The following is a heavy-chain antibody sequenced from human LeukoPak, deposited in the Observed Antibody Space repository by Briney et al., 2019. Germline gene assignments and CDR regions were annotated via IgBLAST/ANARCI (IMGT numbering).Heavy chain of an antibody. CDR3: ARVGVYSSSWYRGAFGY. V-gene: IGHV4-39*07. J-gene: IGHJ4*02. D-gene: IGHD6-13*01. CDR2: IYYSGST. Sequence: PSETLSLTCTVSGGSISSSSYYWGWIRQPPGKGLEWIGSIYYSGSTYYNPSLKSRVTISVDTSKNQFSLKLSSVTAADTAVYYCARVGVYSSSWYRGAFGYWGQGTLVTVSS. CDR1: GGSISSSSYY.